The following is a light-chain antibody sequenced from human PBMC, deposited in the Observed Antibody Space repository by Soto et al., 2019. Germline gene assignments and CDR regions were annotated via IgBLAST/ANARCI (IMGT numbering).Light chain of an antibody. V-gene: IGLV2-23*02. CDR1: SSDVGSYDL. J-gene: IGLJ1*01. Sequence: QSALTQPASVSGSPGQSITISCTGTSSDVGSYDLVSWYQQHPGKAPRLIIYEVTKRPSGVSNRFSGYKSGSTASLTFSGLQAEDEADYFCCSYAGVSTFVFGTGTKVTV. CDR2: EVT. CDR3: CSYAGVSTFV.